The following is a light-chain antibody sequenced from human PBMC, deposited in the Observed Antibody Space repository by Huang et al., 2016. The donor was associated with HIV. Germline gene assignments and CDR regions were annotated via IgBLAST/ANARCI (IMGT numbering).Light chain of an antibody. Sequence: EIVLTQSPGTLSLSPGERATLSCRASQSVSSNYLAWYQQKPGQAPMLLIYGASSRATGIPDRFSGSGSGTDFTLTISRLEPEDFAVYYCQQYGSSPPHTFGQGTKLEIK. CDR3: QQYGSSPPHT. V-gene: IGKV3-20*01. J-gene: IGKJ2*01. CDR2: GAS. CDR1: QSVSSNY.